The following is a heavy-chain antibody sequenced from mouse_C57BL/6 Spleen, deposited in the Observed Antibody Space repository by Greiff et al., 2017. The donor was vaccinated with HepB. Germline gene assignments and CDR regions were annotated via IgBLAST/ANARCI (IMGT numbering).Heavy chain of an antibody. D-gene: IGHD1-1*01. Sequence: VQRVESGAELVKPGASVKISCKASGYAFSSYWMNWVKQRPGKGLEWIGQIYPGDGDTNYNGKFKGKATLTADKSSSTAYMQLSSLTSEDSAVYFCARSGTTVVATNYYYAMDYWGQGTSVTVSS. CDR3: ARSGTTVVATNYYYAMDY. J-gene: IGHJ4*01. CDR2: IYPGDGDT. CDR1: GYAFSSYW. V-gene: IGHV1-80*01.